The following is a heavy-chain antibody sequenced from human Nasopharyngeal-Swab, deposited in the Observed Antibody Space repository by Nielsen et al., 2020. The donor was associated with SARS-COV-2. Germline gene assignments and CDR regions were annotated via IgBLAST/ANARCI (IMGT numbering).Heavy chain of an antibody. CDR3: ARSTWIPLDS. J-gene: IGHJ4*02. CDR2: INHSDRT. Sequence: SETLSLTCGVSGGSFNEYYWSWIRQSPDKGLEWIGEINHSDRTIYNPSLKSRLTISVDTSKSQFSLELRSATATDTAVYYCARSTWIPLDSWGPGTLVTVSS. V-gene: IGHV4-34*01. D-gene: IGHD5-12*01. CDR1: GGSFNEYY.